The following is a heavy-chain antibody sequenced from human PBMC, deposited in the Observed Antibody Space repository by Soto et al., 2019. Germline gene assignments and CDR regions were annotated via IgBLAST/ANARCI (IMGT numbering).Heavy chain of an antibody. D-gene: IGHD3-9*01. V-gene: IGHV1-3*01. CDR2: INAGNGNT. CDR1: GYTFTSYA. CDR3: ARDGPRSLRYFDWLPNGDWFDP. Sequence: ASVKVSCKASGYTFTSYAMHWVRQSPGQSLEWMGCINAGNGNTKYSQKFQGRVTITRDTSAITAYMELSSLRSEDTAVYYCARDGPRSLRYFDWLPNGDWFDPWGQGTLVTVS. J-gene: IGHJ5*02.